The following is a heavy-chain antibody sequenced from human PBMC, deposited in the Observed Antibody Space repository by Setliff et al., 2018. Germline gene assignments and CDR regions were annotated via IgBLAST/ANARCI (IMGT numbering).Heavy chain of an antibody. V-gene: IGHV3-15*07. D-gene: IGHD6-19*01. CDR3: TRDWGGWYDY. J-gene: IGHJ4*02. CDR1: GFTFSNAW. CDR2: IKSKTDGATT. Sequence: GSLRLSCVVSGFTFSNAWMNWVRQAPGKGLEWVGHIKSKTDGATTDYAAPVKGRFTISRDDSKKTLYLQMNNLKSEDTGVYYCTRDWGGWYDYWGQGTLVTVSS.